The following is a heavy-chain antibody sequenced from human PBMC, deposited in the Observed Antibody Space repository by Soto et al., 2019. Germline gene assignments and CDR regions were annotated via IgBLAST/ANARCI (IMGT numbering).Heavy chain of an antibody. V-gene: IGHV4-59*08. Sequence: PSETLSLTCTVSGDSIRSYYWSWIRQPPGKGLEWIGYIYDSGSTNYNPSLKSRVTISVDTSKSQFSLKLTSVTAADTAVYYCARHTPAINYFDYWGQGTLVTSPQ. CDR2: IYDSGST. CDR1: GDSIRSYY. J-gene: IGHJ4*02. CDR3: ARHTPAINYFDY.